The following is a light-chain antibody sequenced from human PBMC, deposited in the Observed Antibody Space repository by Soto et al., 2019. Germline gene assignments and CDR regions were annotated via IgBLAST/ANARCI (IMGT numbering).Light chain of an antibody. V-gene: IGLV2-14*01. CDR3: SSYTSDSTYV. Sequence: QSVLTQPASVSGSHGQSITISCTGTSSDVGGYNYVSWYQEHPGKAPKLMIYDVSNRPSGVSNRFSGSKSDNTASLTISGLQAEDEADYYCSSYTSDSTYVFGTGTKVTVL. CDR2: DVS. J-gene: IGLJ1*01. CDR1: SSDVGGYNY.